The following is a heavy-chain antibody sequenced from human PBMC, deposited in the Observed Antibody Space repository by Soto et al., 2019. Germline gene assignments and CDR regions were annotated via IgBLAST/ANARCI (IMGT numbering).Heavy chain of an antibody. V-gene: IGHV2-70*04. J-gene: IGHJ3*02. CDR1: GFSLSTSGMR. Sequence: YGHTLVNPTHTLTLTCTFSGFSLSTSGMRVSWIRQSPGKALEWLARIDWDDDKFYSTSLKTRLTISKDNSKNQVVLTMTNMDPVDTATYYCTRMGNAFDIWGQGTRVTVSS. CDR2: IDWDDDK. D-gene: IGHD3-10*01. CDR3: TRMGNAFDI.